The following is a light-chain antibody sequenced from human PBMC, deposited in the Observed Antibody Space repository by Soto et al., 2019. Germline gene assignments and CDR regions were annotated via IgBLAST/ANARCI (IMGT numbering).Light chain of an antibody. CDR3: QQYENYWT. Sequence: DIQMTQSPSTLSASVGDRVTITCRASQGISQYVAWYQQKPGKAPKLLIYDASNLDSGVPSRFSGGGSGTEFSLTISNLQPDDSATYYCQQYENYWTFGQGTKVDIK. CDR2: DAS. V-gene: IGKV1-5*01. J-gene: IGKJ1*01. CDR1: QGISQY.